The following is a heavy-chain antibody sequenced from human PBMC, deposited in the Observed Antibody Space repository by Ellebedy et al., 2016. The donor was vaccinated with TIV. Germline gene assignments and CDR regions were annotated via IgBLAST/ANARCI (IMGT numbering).Heavy chain of an antibody. CDR2: IYYSGST. CDR3: ATGPNQDFFDY. V-gene: IGHV4-59*01. CDR1: YDSISSYY. Sequence: MPSETLTLTCTVSYDSISSYYWSWIRQPPGKGLEWIGYIYYSGSTNYNPSLKSRVTISLDTSKNQLSLKLSAVTAADKAVYYCATGPNQDFFDYWGQGTLVTVSS. J-gene: IGHJ4*02. D-gene: IGHD1-14*01.